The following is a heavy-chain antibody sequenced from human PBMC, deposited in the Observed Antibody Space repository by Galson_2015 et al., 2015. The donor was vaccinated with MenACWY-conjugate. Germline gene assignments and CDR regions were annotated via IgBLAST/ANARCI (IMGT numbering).Heavy chain of an antibody. V-gene: IGHV1-46*01. Sequence: QSGAEVKKPGESLKISCKGSGYSFTSYWIGWVRQAPGQGLEWMGIINPSGGSTSYAQKFQGRVTMTRDTSTSTVYMELSSLRSEDTAVYYCARFNRRVVEDKGFDYWGQGTLVTVSS. CDR2: INPSGGST. J-gene: IGHJ4*02. D-gene: IGHD3-22*01. CDR3: ARFNRRVVEDKGFDY. CDR1: GYSFTSYW.